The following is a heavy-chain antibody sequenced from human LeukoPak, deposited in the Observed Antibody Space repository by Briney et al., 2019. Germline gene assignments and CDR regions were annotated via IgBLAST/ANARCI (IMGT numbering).Heavy chain of an antibody. V-gene: IGHV4-39*07. Sequence: SETLSLTCTVSGGSIGSNSYYWTWIRQSPGEGLEWIGSIYYNGNTFYNPSLKSRVTISVDTSKNQFSLKLSSVTAADTAVYYCARTGPGTRYYDILTGYYEPVPYFDYWGQGTLVTVSS. CDR2: IYYNGNT. D-gene: IGHD3-9*01. J-gene: IGHJ4*02. CDR1: GGSIGSNSYY. CDR3: ARTGPGTRYYDILTGYYEPVPYFDY.